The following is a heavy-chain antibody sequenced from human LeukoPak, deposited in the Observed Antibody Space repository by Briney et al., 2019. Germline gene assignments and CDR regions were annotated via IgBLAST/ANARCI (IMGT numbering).Heavy chain of an antibody. CDR3: ASTDTAYCGGDCYSGGQGIAFDY. J-gene: IGHJ4*02. D-gene: IGHD2-21*02. Sequence: SETLSLTCTVSGGSISSYYWSWIRQPPGKGPEWIGYIYYSGSTNYNPSLKSRVTISVDTSNNQFSLKLSSVTAADTAVYYCASTDTAYCGGDCYSGGQGIAFDYWGQGTLVTVSS. CDR2: IYYSGST. V-gene: IGHV4-59*08. CDR1: GGSISSYY.